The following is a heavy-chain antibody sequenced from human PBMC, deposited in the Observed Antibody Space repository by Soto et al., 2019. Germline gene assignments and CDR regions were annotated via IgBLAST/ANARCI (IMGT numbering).Heavy chain of an antibody. D-gene: IGHD1-26*01. Sequence: QEQLQESGPGLVKPSETLSLTCTVSGGSISSYYWSWIRQPPGKGLEWIGYIYYSGSTNYNPSLKSRVTISVDTSKNQFSLKLRSVTAADTAVYYCARRWGYAFDIWGQGTMVTVSS. CDR2: IYYSGST. CDR3: ARRWGYAFDI. V-gene: IGHV4-59*08. CDR1: GGSISSYY. J-gene: IGHJ3*02.